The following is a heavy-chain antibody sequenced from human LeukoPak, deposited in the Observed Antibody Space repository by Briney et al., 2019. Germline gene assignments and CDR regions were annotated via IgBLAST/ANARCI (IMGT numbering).Heavy chain of an antibody. CDR3: ARGIIYGWGSYYGYYYYYYMDV. V-gene: IGHV4-59*01. CDR2: IYYSGST. CDR1: GGSISSYY. J-gene: IGHJ6*03. D-gene: IGHD3-10*01. Sequence: LETLSLTCAVSGGSISSYYWSWIRQPPGKGLEWIGYIYYSGSTNYNPSLKSRGTISVDTSKNQFSLKLSSVTAADTAAYYCARGIIYGWGSYYGYYYYYYMDVWGKGTTVTISS.